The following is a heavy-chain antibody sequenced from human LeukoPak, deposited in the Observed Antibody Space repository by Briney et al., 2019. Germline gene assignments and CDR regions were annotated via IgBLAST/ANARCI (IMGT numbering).Heavy chain of an antibody. CDR2: INHSGST. D-gene: IGHD1-1*01. V-gene: IGHV4-34*01. CDR3: AREKASTTGTTDYDY. CDR1: GGSFSGYH. J-gene: IGHJ4*02. Sequence: SETLSLTCAVYGGSFSGYHWSWIRQPPGKGLEWIGEINHSGSTNYNPSLKSRVTISVDTSKNQFSLKLSSVTAADTAVYYCAREKASTTGTTDYDYWGQGTLVTVSS.